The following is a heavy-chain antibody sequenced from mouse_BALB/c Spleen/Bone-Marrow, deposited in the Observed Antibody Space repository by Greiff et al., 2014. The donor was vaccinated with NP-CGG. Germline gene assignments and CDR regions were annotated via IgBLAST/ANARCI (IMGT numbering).Heavy chain of an antibody. CDR3: ASRGDYSYAMDY. D-gene: IGHD1-1*01. CDR2: IYPGDGDT. CDR1: GYTFSNYW. V-gene: IGHV1-80*01. Sequence: VQLQQSGAELVRPGSPVKISCKASGYTFSNYWMNWMKQRPGQGLEWIGQIYPGDGDTNYIGKFTGKATLTADKSSSAAYMQLSSLTSEDSAVYFCASRGDYSYAMDYWGQGTSVTVSS. J-gene: IGHJ4*01.